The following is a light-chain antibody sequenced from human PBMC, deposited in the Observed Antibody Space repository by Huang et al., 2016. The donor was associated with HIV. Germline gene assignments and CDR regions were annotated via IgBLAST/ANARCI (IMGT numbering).Light chain of an antibody. V-gene: IGKV3-11*01. CDR3: QCRSTWPPIT. CDR1: LSVDNY. Sequence: EIVLTQSPATLSLSPGERATLSCRANLSVDNYLAWYQQKPGQAPRLLIYDASNRGSDIPARFSGTGSGTDFTLTISSLEPEDCAIYLCQCRSTWPPITFGQGTRLEIK. J-gene: IGKJ5*01. CDR2: DAS.